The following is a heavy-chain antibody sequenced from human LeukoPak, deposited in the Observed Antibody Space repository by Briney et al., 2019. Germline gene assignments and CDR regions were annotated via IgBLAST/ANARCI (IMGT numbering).Heavy chain of an antibody. J-gene: IGHJ4*02. CDR3: ANEEDGDIEVVPAVTGH. CDR2: IRYDGSKK. Sequence: GGSLRLSCAASGFTFSSYSMNWVRQAPGKGLEWVAFIRYDGSKKYYADSVKGRFTISRDNSKNTLYLQTNSLRAEDTAVYYCANEEDGDIEVVPAVTGHWGQGTLVTVSS. D-gene: IGHD2-2*01. CDR1: GFTFSSYS. V-gene: IGHV3-30*02.